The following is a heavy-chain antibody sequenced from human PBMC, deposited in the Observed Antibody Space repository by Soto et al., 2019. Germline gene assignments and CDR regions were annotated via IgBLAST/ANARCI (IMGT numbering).Heavy chain of an antibody. CDR3: AIIVGATFDY. Sequence: QLQLQESGPGLVKPSETLSLTCTVSGGSISSSSYYWGWIRQPPGKGLEWIGSIYYSGSTYYNPSLKSRVTISVDTSKNQFSLKLSSVTTADTAVYYCAIIVGATFDYWGQGTLVTVSS. CDR1: GGSISSSSYY. CDR2: IYYSGST. J-gene: IGHJ4*02. V-gene: IGHV4-39*01. D-gene: IGHD1-26*01.